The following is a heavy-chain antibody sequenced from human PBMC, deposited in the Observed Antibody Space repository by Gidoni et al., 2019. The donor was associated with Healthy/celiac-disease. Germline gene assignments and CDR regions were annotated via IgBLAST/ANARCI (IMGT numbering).Heavy chain of an antibody. D-gene: IGHD5-12*01. CDR1: GGSISSGGYY. CDR3: ARREMATITGWFDP. V-gene: IGHV4-31*03. CDR2: IYYSGST. Sequence: QVQLQESGPGLVKPSQTLSLTCTVSGGSISSGGYYWSWIRQHPGKGLEWSGYIYYSGSTYYNPSLKSRVTISVDTSKNQFSLKLSSVTAADTAVYYCARREMATITGWFDPWGQGTLVTVSS. J-gene: IGHJ5*02.